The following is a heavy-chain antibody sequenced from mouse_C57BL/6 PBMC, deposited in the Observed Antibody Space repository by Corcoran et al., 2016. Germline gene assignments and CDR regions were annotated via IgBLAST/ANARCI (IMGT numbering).Heavy chain of an antibody. CDR1: GYTFTTYG. Sequence: QIQLVQSGPELKKPGETVKISCKASGYTFTTYGMSWVKQAPGKGLKWMGWINTYSGVPTYADDFKGRFAFSLETSASTAYLQINNLKNKDTATYFCERCYYSNSYYFDYWGQGTTLTVSS. V-gene: IGHV9-3*01. D-gene: IGHD2-5*01. J-gene: IGHJ2*01. CDR2: INTYSGVP. CDR3: ERCYYSNSYYFDY.